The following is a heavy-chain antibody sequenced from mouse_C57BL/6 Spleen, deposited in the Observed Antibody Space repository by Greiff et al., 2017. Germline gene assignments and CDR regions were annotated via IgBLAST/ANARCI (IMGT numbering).Heavy chain of an antibody. CDR2: IYPGSGNT. D-gene: IGHD1-1*01. J-gene: IGHJ3*01. CDR1: GYTFTDYY. CDR3: ARHQDHITTGFAY. Sequence: VQLQQSGAELVRPGASVKLSCKASGYTFTDYYINWVKQRPGQGLEWIARIYPGSGNTYYNEKFKGKATLTAEKSSSTAYMQLSSLTSEDSAVYFCARHQDHITTGFAYWGQGTLVTVSA. V-gene: IGHV1-76*01.